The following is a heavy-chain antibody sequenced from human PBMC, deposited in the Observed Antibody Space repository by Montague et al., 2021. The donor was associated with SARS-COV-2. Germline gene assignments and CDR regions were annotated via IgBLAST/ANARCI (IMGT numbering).Heavy chain of an antibody. V-gene: IGHV4-4*02. J-gene: IGHJ4*02. D-gene: IGHD3-10*01. CDR1: GDSISTDNW. CDR2: IYHTGST. CDR3: ARDRFDFGAGRQGTIDF. Sequence: SETLSLTCVVSGDSISTDNWWTWVRLPPGKGLEWVGEIYHTGSTKYKPSPKSRLTMSADTSKNQFSLKLTSVTAADTAIYFCARDRFDFGAGRQGTIDFWGQGTLVTVSS.